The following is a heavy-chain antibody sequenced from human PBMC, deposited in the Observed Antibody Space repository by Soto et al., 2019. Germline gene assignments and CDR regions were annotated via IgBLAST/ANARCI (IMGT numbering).Heavy chain of an antibody. V-gene: IGHV3-48*03. J-gene: IGHJ6*02. CDR2: ISTGGSSI. CDR3: ARERGGLSGADV. D-gene: IGHD1-26*01. CDR1: GFTLSNYE. Sequence: GGSLRLSCAGSGFTLSNYEMNWVRQAPGKGLEWVSYISTGGSSIYYADSVKGRFTIARDNGKNSVYLQVSSLRAEDTATYYCARERGGLSGADVWGQGTTVTVSS.